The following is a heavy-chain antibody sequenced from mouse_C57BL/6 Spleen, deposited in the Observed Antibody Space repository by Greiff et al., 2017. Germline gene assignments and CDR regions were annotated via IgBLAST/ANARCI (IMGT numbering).Heavy chain of an antibody. D-gene: IGHD1-2*01. CDR3: ARPFITTGVPHWGYAMDY. V-gene: IGHV1-54*01. J-gene: IGHJ4*01. CDR1: GYAFTNYL. Sequence: QVQLQQSGAELVRPGTSVKVSCKASGYAFTNYLIAWVKQRPGQGLEWIGVINPGSGGTNYNEKFKGKATLTEDKASRTAYMQLSRLTSEDYAVYGCARPFITTGVPHWGYAMDYWGQGTSVTVSS. CDR2: INPGSGGT.